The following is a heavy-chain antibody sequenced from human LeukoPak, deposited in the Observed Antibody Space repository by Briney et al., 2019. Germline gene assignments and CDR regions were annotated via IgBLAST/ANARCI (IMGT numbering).Heavy chain of an antibody. J-gene: IGHJ3*02. CDR3: AAERGYYDSGGAFDI. CDR1: GFTFTSSA. D-gene: IGHD3-22*01. CDR2: IVVGSGNA. V-gene: IGHV1-58*01. Sequence: ASVKVSCKASGFTFTSSALQWVRQARGQRLDWIGWIVVGSGNANYAQKFQERVTITRDVSTSTAYMELSSLRSEDTAVYYCAAERGYYDSGGAFDIWGQGTMVTVSS.